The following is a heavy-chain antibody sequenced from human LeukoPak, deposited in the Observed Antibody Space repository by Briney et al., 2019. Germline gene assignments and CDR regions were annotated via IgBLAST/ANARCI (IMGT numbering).Heavy chain of an antibody. Sequence: SQTLSLTCTVSGGSISSDSYCWSWIRQPAGKGLEWIGRIYTSGSTNYNPSLKSRVTISVDTSENQFSLKLSSVTAADTAVYYCARVQGVYSSSSPYYYYYYMDVWGKGTTVTVSS. J-gene: IGHJ6*03. CDR1: GGSISSDSYC. CDR2: IYTSGST. D-gene: IGHD6-6*01. CDR3: ARVQGVYSSSSPYYYYYYMDV. V-gene: IGHV4-61*02.